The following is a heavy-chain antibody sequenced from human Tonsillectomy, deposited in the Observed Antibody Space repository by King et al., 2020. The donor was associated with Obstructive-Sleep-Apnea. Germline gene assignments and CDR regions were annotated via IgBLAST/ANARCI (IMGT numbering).Heavy chain of an antibody. D-gene: IGHD4-11*01. Sequence: QLVQSGAEVKKPGSSVKVSCKASGGTFSSYAISWVRQAPGQGFEWMGGIIPIFGPAKDAQKFQGRVTITADESTSTVYMEVSSLRSEDTAVYYCARAEVYSKYNCYYYGMDVWGQGTTVTVSS. CDR2: IIPIFGPA. CDR3: ARAEVYSKYNCYYYGMDV. V-gene: IGHV1-69*01. CDR1: GGTFSSYA. J-gene: IGHJ6*02.